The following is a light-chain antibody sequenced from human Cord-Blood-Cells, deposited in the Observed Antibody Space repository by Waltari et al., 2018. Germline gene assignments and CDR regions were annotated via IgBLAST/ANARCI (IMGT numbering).Light chain of an antibody. Sequence: LRMTQSPSSFSASTGDRVTIPCRASQGISSYLAWYQQKPGKAPKLLIYAASTLQSGVPSRFSGSGSGTDFTLTISYLQSEDFATYYCQQYYSYPPYTFGQGTKLEIK. CDR2: AAS. V-gene: IGKV1-8*01. J-gene: IGKJ2*01. CDR1: QGISSY. CDR3: QQYYSYPPYT.